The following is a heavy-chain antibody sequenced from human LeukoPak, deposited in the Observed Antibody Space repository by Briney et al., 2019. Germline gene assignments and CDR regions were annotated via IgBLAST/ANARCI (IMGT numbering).Heavy chain of an antibody. CDR1: GHTFTSYA. CDR3: ARAASLDY. Sequence: ASVKVSCKASGHTFTSYAMNWVRQAPGQGLEWMGWINTNTGKPTYAQGFTGRFVFSLDSSVSTAYLQINSLDAEGTAVYYCARAASLDYWGQGTLVTVSS. CDR2: INTNTGKP. V-gene: IGHV7-4-1*02. D-gene: IGHD2-2*01. J-gene: IGHJ4*02.